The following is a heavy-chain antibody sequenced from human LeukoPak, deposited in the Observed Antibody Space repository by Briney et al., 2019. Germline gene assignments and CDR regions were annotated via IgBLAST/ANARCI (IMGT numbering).Heavy chain of an antibody. Sequence: SETLSLTCTVSGGSVSSGSYYWRWIRQPPGKGLEWIGYIYYSGSTNYNPSLKSRVTISVDTSKNQFSLKLSSVTAADTAVYYCARDWSGWGQGTLVTVSS. J-gene: IGHJ4*02. V-gene: IGHV4-61*01. CDR1: GGSVSSGSYY. CDR3: ARDWSG. CDR2: IYYSGST.